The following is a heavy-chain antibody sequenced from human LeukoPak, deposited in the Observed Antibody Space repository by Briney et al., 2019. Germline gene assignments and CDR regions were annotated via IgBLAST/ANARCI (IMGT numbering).Heavy chain of an antibody. D-gene: IGHD6-19*01. CDR3: ARGNTSPYSSGWSSIGYYYYMDV. CDR2: INHSGST. Sequence: SETLSLTCAVYGGSFSGYYWSWIRQPPGKGLEWIGEINHSGSTNYNPSLKSRVTISVDTSKNQFSLKLSSVTAADTAVYYCARGNTSPYSSGWSSIGYYYYMDVWGKGTTVTVSS. J-gene: IGHJ6*03. CDR1: GGSFSGYY. V-gene: IGHV4-34*01.